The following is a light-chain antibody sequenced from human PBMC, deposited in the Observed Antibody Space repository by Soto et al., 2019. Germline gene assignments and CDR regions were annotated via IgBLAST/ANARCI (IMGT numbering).Light chain of an antibody. CDR3: GTWDSRLSDGYV. CDR1: SSNIGNNY. V-gene: IGLV1-51*01. Sequence: QSVLTQPPSGSAAPGQKVTISCSGSSSNIGNNYVSWYQQLPGTAPKLLIYDNNKRPSGIPDRFSGSKSGTSATLGITGLQTGDEADYYCGTWDSRLSDGYVFGTGTKVTXL. CDR2: DNN. J-gene: IGLJ1*01.